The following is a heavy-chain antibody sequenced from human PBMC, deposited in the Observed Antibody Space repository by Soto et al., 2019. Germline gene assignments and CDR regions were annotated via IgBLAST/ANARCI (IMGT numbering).Heavy chain of an antibody. D-gene: IGHD3-22*01. CDR3: ARDLGYYDSSGRRSAFDI. V-gene: IGHV3-30*03. CDR2: ISYDGRNK. CDR1: GLTFSSYG. Sequence: PGGSLRLSCAASGLTFSSYGMHWVRQAPGRGLEWVAGISYDGRNKYYVDSVKGRFTISRDNSKNTLDLQMNSLRAEDTAVYYCARDLGYYDSSGRRSAFDIWGQGTMVTVSS. J-gene: IGHJ3*02.